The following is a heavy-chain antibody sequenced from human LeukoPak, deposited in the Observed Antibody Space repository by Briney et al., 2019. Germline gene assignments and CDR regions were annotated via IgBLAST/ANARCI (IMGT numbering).Heavy chain of an antibody. CDR3: VTVEYSRSAYYSYFMDV. J-gene: IGHJ6*03. Sequence: ASVKVSCKASGGTFSSYAISWVRQAPGKGLEWMGGFDPEDGETIYAQKFQGRVTMTEDTSTDTAYMELSSLRSEDTAVYYCVTVEYSRSAYYSYFMDVWGKGTTVSVSS. CDR1: GGTFSSYA. D-gene: IGHD2/OR15-2a*01. CDR2: FDPEDGET. V-gene: IGHV1-24*01.